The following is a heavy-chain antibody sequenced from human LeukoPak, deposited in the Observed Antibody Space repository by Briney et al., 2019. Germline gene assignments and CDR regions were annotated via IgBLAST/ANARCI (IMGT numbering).Heavy chain of an antibody. CDR2: IYYSGST. D-gene: IGHD6-19*01. CDR1: GGSISSGGYY. CDR3: ARERRRESSGWYLEAFDI. J-gene: IGHJ3*02. V-gene: IGHV4-31*03. Sequence: PSQTLSLTCTVSGGSISSGGYYWSWIRQHPGKGLGWIGYIYYSGSTYYNPSLKSRVTISVDTSKNQFSLKLSSVTAADTAVYYCARERRRESSGWYLEAFDIWGQGTMVTVSS.